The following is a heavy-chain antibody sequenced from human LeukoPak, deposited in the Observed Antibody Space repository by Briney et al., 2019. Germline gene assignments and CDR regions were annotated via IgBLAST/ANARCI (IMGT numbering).Heavy chain of an antibody. CDR3: ARGLAAAGTAENYFDY. J-gene: IGHJ4*02. D-gene: IGHD6-13*01. CDR2: INHSGST. CDR1: GGSFSGYY. Sequence: SETLSLTCAVYGGSFSGYYWSWIRQPPGKGLEWIGEINHSGSTNYNPSLKSRVTISVDTSKNQFSLKLSSVTAADTAVYYCARGLAAAGTAENYFDYWGQGTLVTASS. V-gene: IGHV4-34*01.